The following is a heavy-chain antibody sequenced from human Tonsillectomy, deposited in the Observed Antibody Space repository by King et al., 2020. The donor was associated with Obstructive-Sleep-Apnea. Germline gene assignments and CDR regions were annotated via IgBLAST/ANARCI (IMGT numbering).Heavy chain of an antibody. Sequence: VQLVESGGGLVQPGGSLRLSCEASGLTFRSYAMSWVRQAPGKGLEWVSAISGRGGSLYYADSVKGRFTISRDNSKNTLYLQMNSLRAEDTAVYYCAKDSQLWLLTIDYWGQGTLVTVSS. V-gene: IGHV3-23*04. CDR2: ISGRGGSL. CDR1: GLTFRSYA. J-gene: IGHJ4*02. D-gene: IGHD5-18*01. CDR3: AKDSQLWLLTIDY.